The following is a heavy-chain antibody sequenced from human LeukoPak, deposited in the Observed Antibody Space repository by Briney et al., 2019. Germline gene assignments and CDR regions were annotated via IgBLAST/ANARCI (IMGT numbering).Heavy chain of an antibody. D-gene: IGHD2-21*02. CDR3: TRVVVVTAKYYYGMDV. J-gene: IGHJ6*02. CDR2: IRSKTNDGTT. CDR1: GFTFSSYA. V-gene: IGHV3-49*03. Sequence: PGGSLRLSCAASGFTFSSYAMSWFRQAPGKGLEWVGFIRSKTNDGTTEYAASVKGRFTISRDDSKSIAYLQMNSLKTDDTAVYYCTRVVVVTAKYYYGMDVWGQGTTVTISS.